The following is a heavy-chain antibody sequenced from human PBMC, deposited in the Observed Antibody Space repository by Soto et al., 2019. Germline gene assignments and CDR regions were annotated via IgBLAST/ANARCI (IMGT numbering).Heavy chain of an antibody. V-gene: IGHV1-69*13. D-gene: IGHD4-17*01. CDR1: GYRPLSHG. CDR2: IIPIFGTA. J-gene: IGHJ5*02. CDR3: ARDRAVTTFPNWFDP. Sequence: SVKVSCKAYGYRPLSHGFSCVRQAPGQGLEWMGGIIPIFGTANYAQKFQGRVTITADESTSTAYMELSSLRSEDTAVYYCARDRAVTTFPNWFDPWGQGTLVTVSS.